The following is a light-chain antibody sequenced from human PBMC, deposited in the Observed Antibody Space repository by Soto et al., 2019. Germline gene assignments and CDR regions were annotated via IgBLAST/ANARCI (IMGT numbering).Light chain of an antibody. CDR1: SSDVGGYNY. CDR3: SSYTTSSTLV. V-gene: IGLV2-14*01. Sequence: QSALTRPASVSGSPGKSITISCTGTSSDVGGYNYVSWYQQHPGKAPNLMIYEVSNRPSGVSNRLSGSKSGNTASLTLSGLQAEDEADYYCSSYTTSSTLVFGGGTKLTVL. J-gene: IGLJ3*02. CDR2: EVS.